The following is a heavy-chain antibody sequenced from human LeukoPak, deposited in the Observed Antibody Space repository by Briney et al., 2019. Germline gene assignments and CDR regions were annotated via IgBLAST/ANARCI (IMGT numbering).Heavy chain of an antibody. CDR3: ARKGVVVPAATFDY. CDR1: GGSFSGYY. Sequence: PSETLSLTCAVYGGSFSGYYWSWIRQPPGKGLEWIGEINHSGSANYNPSLKSRVTISVDTSKNQFSLKLSSVTAADTAVYYCARKGVVVPAATFDYWGQGTLATVSS. D-gene: IGHD2-2*01. J-gene: IGHJ4*02. CDR2: INHSGSA. V-gene: IGHV4-34*01.